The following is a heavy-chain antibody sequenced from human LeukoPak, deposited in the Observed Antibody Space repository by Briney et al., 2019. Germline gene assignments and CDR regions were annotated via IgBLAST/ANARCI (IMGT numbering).Heavy chain of an antibody. V-gene: IGHV1-2*02. CDR3: ARGYGSGSYRYYYYMDV. CDR1: GYTFTGYY. Sequence: GASVKVSCKASGYTFTGYYMHWVRQAPGQGLEWMGWINPNSGGTNYAQKFQGRVTMTRDTSISTAYMELSRLRSDDTAVYYCARGYGSGSYRYYYYMDVWGKGTTVTISS. D-gene: IGHD3-10*01. CDR2: INPNSGGT. J-gene: IGHJ6*03.